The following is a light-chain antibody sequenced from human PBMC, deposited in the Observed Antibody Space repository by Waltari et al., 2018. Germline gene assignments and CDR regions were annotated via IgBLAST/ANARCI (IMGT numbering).Light chain of an antibody. CDR2: MAS. Sequence: DIQMTQSPSTLSASVGDRVTISCRASQSVGTWLAWYQQKPGKAPKLLIYMASSLDSGVPSRFSGRGSGTDFPLTISSLHPDDFATYSCQQYSSFSTFGQGTKV. CDR3: QQYSSFST. V-gene: IGKV1-5*03. CDR1: QSVGTW. J-gene: IGKJ2*01.